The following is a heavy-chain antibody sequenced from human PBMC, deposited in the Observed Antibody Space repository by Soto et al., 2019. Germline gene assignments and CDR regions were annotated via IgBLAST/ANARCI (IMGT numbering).Heavy chain of an antibody. CDR3: ARAYEGDYFDY. Sequence: QVQLVESGGGVVQPGRSLRLSCAASGFTFSSYAMHWVRQAPGKGLEWVAVISYDGSNKYYADSVKGRFTISRDNSKNTLYLQMNSLSAEDTAVYYCARAYEGDYFDYWCQGTLVTVSS. D-gene: IGHD3-16*01. V-gene: IGHV3-30-3*01. CDR1: GFTFSSYA. J-gene: IGHJ4*02. CDR2: ISYDGSNK.